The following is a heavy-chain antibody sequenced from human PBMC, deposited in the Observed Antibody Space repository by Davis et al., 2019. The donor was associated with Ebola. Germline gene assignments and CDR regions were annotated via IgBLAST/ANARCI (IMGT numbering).Heavy chain of an antibody. J-gene: IGHJ4*02. CDR3: ARALHDEVLDY. Sequence: PGGSLRLSCAASGFISRNYAMHWVRQAPGKGLEWVAVTSHNERERFYGESVQGRFTISRDNSENVLYLQMDSLRPDDTAIYFCARALHDEVLDYWGQGTPVTVSS. CDR2: TSHNERER. CDR1: GFISRNYA. D-gene: IGHD1-1*01. V-gene: IGHV3-30*04.